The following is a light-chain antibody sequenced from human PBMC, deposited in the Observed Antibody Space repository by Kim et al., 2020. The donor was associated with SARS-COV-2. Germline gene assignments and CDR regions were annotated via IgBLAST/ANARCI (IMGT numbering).Light chain of an antibody. CDR2: EAS. CDR3: QQTHSFPLT. Sequence: ASVGDSVTSTCRASQDISSWLGWYQQKPGKAPKVLIYEASNLQSGVPSRFSGSGSGTDFTLTINSLQPEDFATYYCQQTHSFPLTFGGGTKLEI. J-gene: IGKJ4*01. CDR1: QDISSW. V-gene: IGKV1D-12*01.